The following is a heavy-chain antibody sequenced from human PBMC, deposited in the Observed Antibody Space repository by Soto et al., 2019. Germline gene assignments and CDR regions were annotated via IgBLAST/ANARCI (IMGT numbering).Heavy chain of an antibody. CDR2: INHSGST. CDR3: ATPYGDYGGLGY. J-gene: IGHJ4*02. D-gene: IGHD4-17*01. CDR1: GGSFSGYY. V-gene: IGHV4-34*01. Sequence: QVQLQQWGAGLLKPSETLSLTCAVYGGSFSGYYWSWIRQPPGKGLEWIGEINHSGSTNYNPSLKSRVTITVATSKNKFSLKLSSVTAADTAVYYCATPYGDYGGLGYWGQGTLVTVSS.